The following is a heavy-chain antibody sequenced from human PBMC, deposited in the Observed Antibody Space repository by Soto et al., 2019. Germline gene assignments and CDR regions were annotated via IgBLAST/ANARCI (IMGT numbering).Heavy chain of an antibody. CDR2: IYYSGST. J-gene: IGHJ6*03. Sequence: QVQLQESGPGLVKPSETLSLTCTVSGGSISSYYWSWIRQPPGKGLEWIGYIYYSGSTNYNPSLKGRATISVDPSKNQYSLKLSSVTAAYTAVNYWAGAKYCSSTSCSYYYYMAVWGKGTTVTVSS. V-gene: IGHV4-59*01. D-gene: IGHD2-2*01. CDR3: AGAKYCSSTSCSYYYYMAV. CDR1: GGSISSYY.